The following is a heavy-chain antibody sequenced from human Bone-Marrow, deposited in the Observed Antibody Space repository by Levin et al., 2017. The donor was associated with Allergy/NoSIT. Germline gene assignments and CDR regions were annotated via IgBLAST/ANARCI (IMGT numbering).Heavy chain of an antibody. CDR2: FSAHNDDA. Sequence: ASVKVSCKTSGYSFSGYYIIWVRQAPGQGLEWIGKFSAHNDDADYAEKFKGRVTMTADTSTTTAYLELRSLRSDDTALYYCAITAGPTDFDFWGQGTLVSVSS. V-gene: IGHV1-18*01. D-gene: IGHD6-13*01. CDR1: GYSFSGYY. CDR3: AITAGPTDFDF. J-gene: IGHJ4*02.